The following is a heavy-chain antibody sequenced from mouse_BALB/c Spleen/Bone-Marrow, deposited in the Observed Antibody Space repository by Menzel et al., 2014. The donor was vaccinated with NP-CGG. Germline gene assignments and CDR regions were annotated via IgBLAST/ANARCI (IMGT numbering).Heavy chain of an antibody. V-gene: IGHV1-26*01. J-gene: IGHJ4*01. CDR1: GYTFTDYY. CDR2: INPNNGNT. Sequence: EVQRVESGPDLVKPGASVKVSCKASGYTFTDYYMKWVKQSHGKRLEWIGDINPNNGNTFYNQKFKGKASLTVDKSSTTAYMQLNSLTSEDSAVYYCARSRAMDYWGQGTSVTVSS. CDR3: ARSRAMDY.